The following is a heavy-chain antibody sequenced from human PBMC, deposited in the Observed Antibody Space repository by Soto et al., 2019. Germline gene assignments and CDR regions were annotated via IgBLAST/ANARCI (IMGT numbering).Heavy chain of an antibody. J-gene: IGHJ4*02. CDR3: ARDIDG. V-gene: IGHV3-48*01. D-gene: IGHD2-15*01. CDR2: ISSSSSTI. Sequence: EVQVVESGGGLVQPGGSLRLSCAASGFTFSSYSMTWVRQAPGKGLEWVSYISSSSSTIFYADSVKGRFTISRDNAKNSLYLQMNSLRAEDTAVYYCARDIDGGGQGTLVTVSS. CDR1: GFTFSSYS.